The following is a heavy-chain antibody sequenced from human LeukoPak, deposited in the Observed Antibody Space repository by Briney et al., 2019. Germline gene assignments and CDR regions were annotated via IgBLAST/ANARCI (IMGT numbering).Heavy chain of an antibody. V-gene: IGHV3-30*18. Sequence: GRSLKLSCAASGFTFSSYGMHWVRQAPGKGLEWVAVISYDGSNKYYADSVKGRFTISRDNSKNTLYLQMNSQRAEDTAVYYCAKDGGVVVPAAIVYYYYGMDVWGQGTTVTVSS. D-gene: IGHD2-2*02. CDR2: ISYDGSNK. CDR1: GFTFSSYG. J-gene: IGHJ6*02. CDR3: AKDGGVVVPAAIVYYYYGMDV.